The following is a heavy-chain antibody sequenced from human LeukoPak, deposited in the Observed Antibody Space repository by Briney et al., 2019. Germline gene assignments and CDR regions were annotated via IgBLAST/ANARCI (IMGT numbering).Heavy chain of an antibody. CDR3: ARGSIVATSWFDP. Sequence: APVRVSCSPSRYPVTAYDMHWVTEAPGQGLEGRGWINPNCGGTNYAQKFQGRVTMTRDTSISTAYMELSRLRSDDTAVYYCARGSIVATSWFDPWGQGTLVTVSS. V-gene: IGHV1-2*02. CDR2: INPNCGGT. D-gene: IGHD5-12*01. CDR1: RYPVTAYD. J-gene: IGHJ5*02.